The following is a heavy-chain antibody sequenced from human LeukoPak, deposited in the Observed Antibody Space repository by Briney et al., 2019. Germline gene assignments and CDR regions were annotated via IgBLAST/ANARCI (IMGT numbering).Heavy chain of an antibody. D-gene: IGHD2-21*02. CDR1: GGNFSTDG. V-gene: IGHV1-18*01. Sequence: ASVKVSCKASGGNFSTDGISWVRQAPGQGLEWMGWISAYNGNTNYAQKLQGRVTMTTDTSTSTAYMELRSLRSDDTAVYYCARDPISWGLESDYWGQGTLVTVSS. CDR3: ARDPISWGLESDY. CDR2: ISAYNGNT. J-gene: IGHJ4*02.